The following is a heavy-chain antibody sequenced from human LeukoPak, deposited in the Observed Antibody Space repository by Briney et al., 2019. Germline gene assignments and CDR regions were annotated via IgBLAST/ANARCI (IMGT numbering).Heavy chain of an antibody. J-gene: IGHJ4*02. CDR2: INPNSGGT. CDR1: GYTFTGYY. V-gene: IGHV1-2*02. D-gene: IGHD2-15*01. CDR3: ARDPVAVVVVAATSPTN. Sequence: ASVKVSCKASGYTFTGYYMHWVRQAPGQGLEWMGWINPNSGGTNYAQKFQGRVTMTRDTSISTAYMELSRLRSDDTAVYYCARDPVAVVVVAATSPTNWGQGTLVTVSS.